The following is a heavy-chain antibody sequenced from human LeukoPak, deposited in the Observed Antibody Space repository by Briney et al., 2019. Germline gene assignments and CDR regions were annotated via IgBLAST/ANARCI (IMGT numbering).Heavy chain of an antibody. J-gene: IGHJ5*02. CDR1: GYTFTGYY. CDR3: ARGGSGSYFSWLDP. V-gene: IGHV1-2*02. Sequence: GASVKVSCKASGYTFTGYYIHWVRQAPGQGLECMGWIYTNSGGTNYDQKFQGRVTITSDTSISTAYMELSRLRSDDTAVYYCARGGSGSYFSWLDPWGQGTLVTVSS. CDR2: IYTNSGGT. D-gene: IGHD3-10*01.